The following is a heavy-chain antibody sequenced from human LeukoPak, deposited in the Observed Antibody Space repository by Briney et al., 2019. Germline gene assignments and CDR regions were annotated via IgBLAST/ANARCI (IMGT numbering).Heavy chain of an antibody. CDR2: LWYDGSDK. Sequence: GGSLRLSCAASGFTFSSYGMHWVRQAPGKGLEWVAILWYDGSDKYYADSVKGRFTISRDNSKNTLYLQMNSLRAEDTAVYYCALGGAVDYWGQGTLVTVSS. J-gene: IGHJ4*02. D-gene: IGHD3-16*01. V-gene: IGHV3-33*01. CDR1: GFTFSSYG. CDR3: ALGGAVDY.